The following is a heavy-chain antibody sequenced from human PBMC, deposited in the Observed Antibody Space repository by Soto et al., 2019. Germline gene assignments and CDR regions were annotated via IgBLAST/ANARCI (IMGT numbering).Heavy chain of an antibody. CDR1: GYTFTCYY. J-gene: IGHJ4*02. D-gene: IGHD3-10*01. V-gene: IGHV1-2*02. Sequence: SVKVACKASGYTFTCYYMHWVRQAPGQGLEWMGWINPNSGGTNYAQKFQGRVTMTRDTSISTAYMELSRLRSDDTAVYYCARGYYGSGSYYFDYWRQGTLVTVS. CDR2: INPNSGGT. CDR3: ARGYYGSGSYYFDY.